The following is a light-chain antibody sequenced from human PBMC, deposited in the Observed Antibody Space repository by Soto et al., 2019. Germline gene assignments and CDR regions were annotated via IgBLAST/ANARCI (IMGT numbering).Light chain of an antibody. CDR2: DAS. CDR3: QQYNQWPPRYT. J-gene: IGKJ2*01. CDR1: QSFSSN. V-gene: IGKV3-15*01. Sequence: EIVMTQSPATLSWSPGERATLSCRASQSFSSNLAWYQQKPGQAPRLLIYDASTRAAGIPARFSGSGSGTEFTLTISSLQSEDFAVYYCQQYNQWPPRYTFGQGTKLEI.